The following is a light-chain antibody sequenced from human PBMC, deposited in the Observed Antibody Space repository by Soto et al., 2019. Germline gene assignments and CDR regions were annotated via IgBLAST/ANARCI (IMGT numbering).Light chain of an antibody. Sequence: DIQMTQSPSSLSASVGDRVTITCRASQSISSYLNWYQQKPGNAPKALIYAASSLQSGVPSRFSGSGSGTDFTLTISSLEPEDFAVYYCQQRSKWPITFGQGTRLEIK. CDR2: AAS. CDR1: QSISSY. CDR3: QQRSKWPIT. J-gene: IGKJ5*01. V-gene: IGKV1-39*01.